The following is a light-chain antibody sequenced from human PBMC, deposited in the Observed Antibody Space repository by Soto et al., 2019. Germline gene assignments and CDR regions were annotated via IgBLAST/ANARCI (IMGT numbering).Light chain of an antibody. V-gene: IGKV3D-15*01. CDR3: QQYYNWPPT. CDR1: QSVSGN. Sequence: LVMTQSPATLSVSPGERATVTCRASQSVSGNLAWHQQRPGQAPRLLIYAASTRATGIPGRFSASGSGTEFTLTITGLQSEDVAVYFCQQYYNWPPTFGQGTKVDIK. J-gene: IGKJ1*01. CDR2: AAS.